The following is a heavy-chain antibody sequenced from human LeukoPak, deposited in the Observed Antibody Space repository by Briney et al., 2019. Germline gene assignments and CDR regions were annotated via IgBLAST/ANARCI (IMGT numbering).Heavy chain of an antibody. CDR1: GYTFTSYG. V-gene: IGHV1-18*01. CDR3: ARAATVTTFSPYDY. J-gene: IGHJ4*02. Sequence: ASVKVSCKASGYTFTSYGISWVRQAPGQGLEWMGWISAYNGNTNYAQKLQGRGTMTTDTSTSTAYMELRSLRSDDTAVYYCARAATVTTFSPYDYWGQGTLVTVSS. CDR2: ISAYNGNT. D-gene: IGHD4-17*01.